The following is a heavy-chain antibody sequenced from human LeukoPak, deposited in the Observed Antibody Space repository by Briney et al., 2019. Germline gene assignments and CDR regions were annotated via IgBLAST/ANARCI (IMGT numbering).Heavy chain of an antibody. CDR2: ISYDGSNK. CDR3: AKEPQQLELEYWFDP. D-gene: IGHD6-13*01. J-gene: IGHJ5*02. V-gene: IGHV3-30*18. Sequence: GGSLRLSCAASGFTFSSYGMHWVRQAPGKGLEWVAVISYDGSNKYYADSVKGRFTISRDNSKNTLYLQMNSLRAEDTAVYYCAKEPQQLELEYWFDPWGQGTLVTVSS. CDR1: GFTFSSYG.